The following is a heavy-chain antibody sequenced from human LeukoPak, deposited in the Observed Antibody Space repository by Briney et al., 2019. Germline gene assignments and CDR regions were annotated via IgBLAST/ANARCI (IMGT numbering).Heavy chain of an antibody. CDR3: VRDSHPGDFSLVDY. D-gene: IGHD3-16*02. CDR1: GFIFSSYS. V-gene: IGHV3-64D*06. CDR2: ISGNGGST. J-gene: IGHJ4*02. Sequence: GGSLRLSCSASGFIFSSYSMHWVRQPPGKGLEYVSAISGNGGSTYYADSVKDRFTISRDSSRNTMYLQMSSLRPEDTAVYYCVRDSHPGDFSLVDYWGQGTLVTVSS.